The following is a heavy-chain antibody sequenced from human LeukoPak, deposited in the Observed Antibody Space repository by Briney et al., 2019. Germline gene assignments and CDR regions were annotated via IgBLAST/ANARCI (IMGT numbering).Heavy chain of an antibody. V-gene: IGHV4-30-2*01. D-gene: IGHD3-10*01. CDR3: ARGVYYGSGSYYWYYYYMDV. CDR2: IYHSGST. J-gene: IGHJ6*03. Sequence: PSETLSLTCTVSGGSISSGGYYWSWIRQPPGKGLEWIGYIYHSGSTYYNPSLKSRVTISVDRSKNQFSLKLSSVTAADTAVYYCARGVYYGSGSYYWYYYYMDVWGKGTTVTVSS. CDR1: GGSISSGGYY.